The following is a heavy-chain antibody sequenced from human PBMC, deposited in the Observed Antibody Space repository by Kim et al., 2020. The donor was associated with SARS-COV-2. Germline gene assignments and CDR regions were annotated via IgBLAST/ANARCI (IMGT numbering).Heavy chain of an antibody. Sequence: GGSLRLSCAASGFTFSNYAMSWVRQAPGKGLEWVSAIRGSGTSTYYADSVKGRFTISRDNSKNTLYLQMNSLRAEDTAVYYCAKVVEDDYGDQNYYYYYGIDVWGHGTTVTVSS. CDR2: IRGSGTST. CDR1: GFTFSNYA. D-gene: IGHD4-17*01. V-gene: IGHV3-23*01. J-gene: IGHJ6*02. CDR3: AKVVEDDYGDQNYYYYYGIDV.